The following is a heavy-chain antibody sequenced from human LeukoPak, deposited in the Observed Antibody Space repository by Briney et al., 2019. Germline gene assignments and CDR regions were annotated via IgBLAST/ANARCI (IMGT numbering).Heavy chain of an antibody. D-gene: IGHD3-16*01. CDR3: AKDSDGGAVDY. Sequence: PGGSLTLSCAASGFTFDDYTMHWVRQAPGKGLEWISLISWDGGSTYYADSVKGRFTISRDNSKNSLYLQMNSLRTEDTALYYCAKDSDGGAVDYWGQGTLVTVSS. CDR1: GFTFDDYT. CDR2: ISWDGGST. V-gene: IGHV3-43*01. J-gene: IGHJ4*02.